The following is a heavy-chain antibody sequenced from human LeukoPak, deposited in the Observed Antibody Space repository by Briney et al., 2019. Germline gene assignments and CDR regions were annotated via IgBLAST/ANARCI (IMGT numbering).Heavy chain of an antibody. CDR2: ISHDANNK. D-gene: IGHD3-10*01. CDR1: RFTFRSYF. Sequence: GKSLRLSCAASRFTFRSYFFHWGRQAPGKGLEWVAVISHDANNKFYAGSVKGRFTISRDNSKNTLYLQMNSLRTEDTAVYYCARIGGEWFGEFAYFDFWGQGSLVTVSS. CDR3: ARIGGEWFGEFAYFDF. V-gene: IGHV3-30*03. J-gene: IGHJ4*02.